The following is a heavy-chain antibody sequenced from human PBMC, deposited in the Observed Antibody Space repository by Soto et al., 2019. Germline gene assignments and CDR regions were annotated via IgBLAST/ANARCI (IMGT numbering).Heavy chain of an antibody. CDR3: ARGGVVATWDLFDF. Sequence: QVQLVESGGGVVQPGGSLRLSCTASGFSFTSYAMHWVRQAPGKGLEWVALILYAENNKYYADSVKGRFTISRDNSKHTLYLPMNSLRAEDTAVYYCARGGVVATWDLFDFWGQGTLVTVSS. D-gene: IGHD5-12*01. J-gene: IGHJ4*02. V-gene: IGHV3-33*01. CDR2: ILYAENNK. CDR1: GFSFTSYA.